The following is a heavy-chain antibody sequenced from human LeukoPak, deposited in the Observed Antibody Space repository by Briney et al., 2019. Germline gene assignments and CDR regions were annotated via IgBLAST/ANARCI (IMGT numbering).Heavy chain of an antibody. D-gene: IGHD1-14*01. Sequence: ASVKVSCKASGYTFTGYYIHWVRQAPGQGLEWMGWINPNSGGTNYAQRFQGRVTTTRDTSISTSYMELSRLRSDDTAVYYCARDRNSNDFDIWGQGTMVTVSS. J-gene: IGHJ3*02. CDR1: GYTFTGYY. CDR2: INPNSGGT. CDR3: ARDRNSNDFDI. V-gene: IGHV1-2*02.